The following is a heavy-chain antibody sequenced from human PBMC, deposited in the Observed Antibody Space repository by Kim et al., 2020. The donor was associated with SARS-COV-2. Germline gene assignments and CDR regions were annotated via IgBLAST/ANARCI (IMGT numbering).Heavy chain of an antibody. CDR1: GFTFSSYA. Sequence: GGSLRLSCAASGFTFSSYAMHWVRQAPGRGLEYLSTISSNGGSTYYANSVKGRFTISRDNSKNTLYLQMGSLRAEDMAVYYCARDRVTMLWFGELLYWGQGTLVTVSS. CDR3: ARDRVTMLWFGELLY. CDR2: ISSNGGST. J-gene: IGHJ4*02. D-gene: IGHD3-10*01. V-gene: IGHV3-64*01.